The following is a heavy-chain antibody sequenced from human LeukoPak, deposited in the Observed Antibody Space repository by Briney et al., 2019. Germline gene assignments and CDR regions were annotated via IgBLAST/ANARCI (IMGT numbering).Heavy chain of an antibody. V-gene: IGHV1-2*02. CDR2: INPNSGGT. CDR3: ARAGTREEYGLTYDFFDY. D-gene: IGHD3-3*01. Sequence: ASVKVSCKASGYTFTGYYMHWVRQAPGQGLEWMGWINPNSGGTNYAQKFQGRVTMTRDTSISTAYMELSRLRSDDTAVYYCARAGTREEYGLTYDFFDYWGQGTLVTVSS. CDR1: GYTFTGYY. J-gene: IGHJ4*02.